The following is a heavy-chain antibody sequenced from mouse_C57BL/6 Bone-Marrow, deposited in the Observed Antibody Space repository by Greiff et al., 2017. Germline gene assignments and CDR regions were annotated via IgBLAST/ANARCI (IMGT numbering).Heavy chain of an antibody. CDR3: ARERDYYYGSSYFSWFAY. Sequence: QVQLKQSGAELVKPGASVKISCKASGYAFSSYWMNWVKQRPGKGLEWIGQIYPGDGDTNYNGKFKGKATLTADKSSSTAYLQLSSLTSLDSAVYFCARERDYYYGSSYFSWFAYWGQGTLVTVSA. CDR1: GYAFSSYW. D-gene: IGHD1-1*01. CDR2: IYPGDGDT. V-gene: IGHV1-80*01. J-gene: IGHJ3*01.